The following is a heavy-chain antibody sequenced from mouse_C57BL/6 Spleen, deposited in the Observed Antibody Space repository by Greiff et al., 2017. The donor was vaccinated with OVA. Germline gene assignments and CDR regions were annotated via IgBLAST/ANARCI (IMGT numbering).Heavy chain of an antibody. D-gene: IGHD1-1*01. CDR2: IYPSDSET. V-gene: IGHV1-61*01. CDR3: ARSYYGSSYFDY. CDR1: GYTFTRYW. J-gene: IGHJ2*01. Sequence: VQLQQPGAELVRPGSSVKLSCKASGYTFTRYWMDWVKQRPGQGLEWIGNIYPSDSETHYNQKFKDKATLTVDKSSSTAYMQLSSLTSEDSAVYYCARSYYGSSYFDYWGQGTTLTVSS.